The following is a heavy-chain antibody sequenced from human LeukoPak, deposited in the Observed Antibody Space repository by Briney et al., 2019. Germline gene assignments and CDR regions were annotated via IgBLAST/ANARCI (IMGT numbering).Heavy chain of an antibody. Sequence: GGSLRLSCAATGFTLSGHSMNWVRQAPGKGREGGSAIGGSGSSTYYADSVKGRFTISRDNSKNTLYLQMNSLGAEDTAVYYCAKGGAAVAGNNYFDYWGQGTLITVSS. V-gene: IGHV3-23*01. J-gene: IGHJ4*02. CDR3: AKGGAAVAGNNYFDY. D-gene: IGHD6-19*01. CDR2: IGGSGSST. CDR1: GFTLSGHS.